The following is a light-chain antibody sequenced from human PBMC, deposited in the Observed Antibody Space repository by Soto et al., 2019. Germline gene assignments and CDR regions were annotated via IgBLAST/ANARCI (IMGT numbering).Light chain of an antibody. J-gene: IGKJ1*01. CDR3: QHYNIYLEA. V-gene: IGKV1-5*03. CDR2: MAS. CDR1: QAISTW. Sequence: IPMTQSPSTLSGSVGDIVTITCLACQAISTWLAWYHQKPGTAPKILIYMASTLKSGVLSRFSGSGSGTEFTLTISSLQPDDFAPDYCQHYNIYLEAFGEGTGADIK.